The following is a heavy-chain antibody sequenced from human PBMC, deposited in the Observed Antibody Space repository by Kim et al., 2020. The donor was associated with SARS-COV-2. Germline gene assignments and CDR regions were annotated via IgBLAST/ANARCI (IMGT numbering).Heavy chain of an antibody. J-gene: IGHJ4*02. CDR1: GGTFSSYA. CDR2: IIHIFGTA. V-gene: IGHV1-69*13. Sequence: SVKVSCKASGGTFSSYAISWVRQAPGQGLEWMGGIIHIFGTANYAQKFQGRVTITADESTSTAYMELSSLRSEDTAVYYCARLIDYGDSGAGDYWGQGTLVTVSS. D-gene: IGHD4-17*01. CDR3: ARLIDYGDSGAGDY.